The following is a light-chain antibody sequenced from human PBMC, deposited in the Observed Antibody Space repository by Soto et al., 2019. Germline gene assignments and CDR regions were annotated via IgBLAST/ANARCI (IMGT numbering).Light chain of an antibody. CDR3: QQRRIWPPYT. J-gene: IGKJ2*01. CDR2: DAS. CDR1: QSVRTY. V-gene: IGKV3-11*01. Sequence: EIVLTQSPATLSLSPGERATLSCRASQSVRTYLAWYQQKPGQAPRLLIYDASNRATGIPARFSGSGSGTDFTLTISSLEPEDFAIYYCQQRRIWPPYTFGQWTRLEIK.